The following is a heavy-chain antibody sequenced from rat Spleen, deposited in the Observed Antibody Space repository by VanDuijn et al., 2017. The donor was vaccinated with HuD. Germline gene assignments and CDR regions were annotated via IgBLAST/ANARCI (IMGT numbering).Heavy chain of an antibody. D-gene: IGHD1-5*01. Sequence: QVQLKESGPGLVKPSLTLSLTCTVSGFSLSSYGVIWVRQPPGKGLEWKGVIWGNGNTNYNSALKSRLSISRDTSKSQFFLKKNSLQPEDTGTYYCARQGTNRANYYVMDAWGQGASVTVSS. J-gene: IGHJ4*01. CDR1: GFSLSSYG. CDR3: ARQGTNRANYYVMDA. V-gene: IGHV2-13*01. CDR2: IWGNGNT.